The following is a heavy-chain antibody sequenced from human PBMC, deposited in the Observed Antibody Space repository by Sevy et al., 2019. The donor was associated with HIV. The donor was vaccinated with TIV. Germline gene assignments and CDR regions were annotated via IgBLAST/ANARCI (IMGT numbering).Heavy chain of an antibody. D-gene: IGHD2-2*01. CDR1: GFTFSDYY. CDR2: ISSSGSTI. Sequence: GGSLRLSCAASGFTFSDYYMSWIRQAPGKGLEWVSYISSSGSTIYYADSVKGRFTISRDNAKNSRSMQMNSLRAEDTAVYYCARDALGVVVPAVNNWFDPWGQGTLVTVSS. CDR3: ARDALGVVVPAVNNWFDP. J-gene: IGHJ5*02. V-gene: IGHV3-11*01.